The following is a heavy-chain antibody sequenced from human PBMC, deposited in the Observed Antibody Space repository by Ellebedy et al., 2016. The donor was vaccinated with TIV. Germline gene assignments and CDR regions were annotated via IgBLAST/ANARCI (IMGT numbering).Heavy chain of an antibody. V-gene: IGHV3-74*01. J-gene: IGHJ4*02. CDR1: GFTFSYYW. CDR3: ARDGDHHVDLDN. Sequence: GESLKISCTASGFTFSYYWMHRVRQAPGKGLEWVSRIDSDGHTTRYADLVEGRFTISRDNAKNTLYLQMTSLRAEDTALYYCARDGDHHVDLDNWGQGTLVTVSS. CDR2: IDSDGHTT. D-gene: IGHD5-12*01.